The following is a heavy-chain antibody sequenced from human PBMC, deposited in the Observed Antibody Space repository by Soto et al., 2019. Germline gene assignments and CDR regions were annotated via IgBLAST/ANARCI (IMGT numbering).Heavy chain of an antibody. CDR3: AKDAGRITMIVVVDFDY. J-gene: IGHJ4*02. CDR2: ISGSGGST. V-gene: IGHV3-23*01. CDR1: GFTFSSYA. D-gene: IGHD3-22*01. Sequence: PGGSLRLSCAASGFTFSSYAMSWVRQASGKGLAWVSAISGSGGSTYYADSVKGRFTISRDNSKNTLYLQMNSLRAEDTAVYYCAKDAGRITMIVVVDFDYWGQGTQVTVSS.